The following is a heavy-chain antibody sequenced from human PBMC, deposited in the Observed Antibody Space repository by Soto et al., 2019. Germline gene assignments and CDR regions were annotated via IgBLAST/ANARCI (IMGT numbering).Heavy chain of an antibody. CDR2: IYQNGHT. CDR3: ARDAAVAGETDRFDY. J-gene: IGHJ4*02. CDR1: SGSIKTDFW. D-gene: IGHD6-19*01. V-gene: IGHV4-4*02. Sequence: SETLSLTCTVSSGSIKTDFWWSLLLPPPGKGLEWIGEIYQNGHTNYNPSLKSRVTMSVDKSKNQFSLMLTSVTAADTAMYYCARDAAVAGETDRFDYWGQGILVTVSS.